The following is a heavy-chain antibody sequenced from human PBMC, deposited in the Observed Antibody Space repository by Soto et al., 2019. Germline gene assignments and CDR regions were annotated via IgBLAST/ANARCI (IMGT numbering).Heavy chain of an antibody. J-gene: IGHJ3*02. D-gene: IGHD3-22*01. Sequence: GGSLRLSCAASGFTLSAAFGITVNRYTIHWVRQAPGKGLEWVALSSYGGDDKYADSVKGRFTVSRDNSKNTLYLQMNSLRTEDTAVYSCAREHPDSTGNYGGLGSRAFDIWGQGTMVTVSS. CDR3: AREHPDSTGNYGGLGSRAFDI. V-gene: IGHV3-30-3*01. CDR2: SSYGGDDK. CDR1: GFTLSAAFGITVNRYT.